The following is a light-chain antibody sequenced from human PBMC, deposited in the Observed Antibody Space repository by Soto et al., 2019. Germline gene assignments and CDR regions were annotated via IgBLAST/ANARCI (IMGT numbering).Light chain of an antibody. CDR1: QGIRDD. V-gene: IGKV1-6*01. CDR2: SAS. J-gene: IGKJ1*01. Sequence: AIQMTQSPSSLSASVGDRFTITCRASQGIRDDLGWYQQKPGKAPKLLIYSASSLQSGVPSRFSGSGSGTEFTLTISNLQPDDFATYFCQQYHNYPRTFGQGTKVDIK. CDR3: QQYHNYPRT.